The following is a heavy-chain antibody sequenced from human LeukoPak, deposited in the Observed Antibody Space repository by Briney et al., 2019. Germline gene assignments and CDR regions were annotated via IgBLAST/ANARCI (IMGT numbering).Heavy chain of an antibody. CDR3: AKSASGYLNRGHFDY. Sequence: GGSLRLSCATSQFKFNNYGMTWVRQAPGKGLEWVASITGSGGRTQYADSVQGRFTISRDNSKNTLYLQMNSLRAEDTAVYYCAKSASGYLNRGHFDYWGQGTLVTVSS. J-gene: IGHJ4*02. D-gene: IGHD3-22*01. CDR1: QFKFNNYG. CDR2: ITGSGGRT. V-gene: IGHV3-23*01.